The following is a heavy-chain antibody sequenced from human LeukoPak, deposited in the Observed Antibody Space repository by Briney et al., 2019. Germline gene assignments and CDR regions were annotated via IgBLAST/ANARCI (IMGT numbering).Heavy chain of an antibody. J-gene: IGHJ5*02. CDR3: ARDSSSWYNWFDP. D-gene: IGHD6-13*01. V-gene: IGHV3-66*02. CDR1: GFTVSSNY. Sequence: GGSLRLSCAASGFTVSSNYMGWVRQAPGKGLEWVSVIYSGGSTYYADSVKGRFTISRDNSKNTLYLQMNSLRAEDTAVYYCARDSSSWYNWFDPWGQGTLVTVSS. CDR2: IYSGGST.